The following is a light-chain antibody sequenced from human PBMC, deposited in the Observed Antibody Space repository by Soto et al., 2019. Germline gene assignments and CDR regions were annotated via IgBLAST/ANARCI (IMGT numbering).Light chain of an antibody. J-gene: IGKJ1*01. V-gene: IGKV1-39*01. CDR1: QTITTY. Sequence: DIQMTQSPSSLSASVGDRVTISCRASQTITTYLNWYQQKPGKAPQLLIYGASILPSGVPSRFTDSESETDVPITISSMQPEEFATYRCQKTRRTPWTFGQGNKVEIK. CDR3: QKTRRTPWT. CDR2: GAS.